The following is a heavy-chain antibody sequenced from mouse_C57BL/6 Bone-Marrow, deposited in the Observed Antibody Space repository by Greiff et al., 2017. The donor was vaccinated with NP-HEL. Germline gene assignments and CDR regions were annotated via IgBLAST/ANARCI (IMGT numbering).Heavy chain of an antibody. CDR3: ARGTVVPTWFAY. Sequence: QVQLQQPGAELVKPGASVKMSCKASGYTFTSYWITWVKQRPGQGLEWIGDIYPGSGSTNYNEKFKSKATLTVDTSSSTAYMQLSSLTSEDSAVYYCARGTVVPTWFAYWGQGTLVTVSA. CDR2: IYPGSGST. J-gene: IGHJ3*01. D-gene: IGHD4-1*01. V-gene: IGHV1-55*01. CDR1: GYTFTSYW.